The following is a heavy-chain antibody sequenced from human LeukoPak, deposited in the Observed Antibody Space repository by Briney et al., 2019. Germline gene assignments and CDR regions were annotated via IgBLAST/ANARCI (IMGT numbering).Heavy chain of an antibody. CDR3: ARDQSSSWYDGMDV. CDR1: GFTFSSYA. D-gene: IGHD6-13*01. V-gene: IGHV3-30-3*01. CDR2: ISYDGSNK. Sequence: PGGSLRLSCAASGFTFSSYAMHWVRQAPGKGLEWVAVISYDGSNKYYADSVKGRFTISRDNAKNSLYLQMNSLRAEDTAVYYCARDQSSSWYDGMDVWGQGTTVTVSS. J-gene: IGHJ6*02.